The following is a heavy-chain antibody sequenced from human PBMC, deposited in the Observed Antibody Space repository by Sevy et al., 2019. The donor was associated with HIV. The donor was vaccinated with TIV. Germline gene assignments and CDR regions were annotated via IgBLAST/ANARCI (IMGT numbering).Heavy chain of an antibody. CDR2: FDPEDGET. D-gene: IGHD3-22*01. J-gene: IGHJ4*02. CDR3: ATTKDYYESSGSPFDY. V-gene: IGHV1-24*01. Sequence: ASVKVSCKVSGYTLTKLGMHWVRQAPGKGLEWMGSFDPEDGETIYAQKFQGRLTMTEETSTDKAYMDLSSMRSEDTAVYFCATTKDYYESSGSPFDYWGQGTVVTVSS. CDR1: GYTLTKLG.